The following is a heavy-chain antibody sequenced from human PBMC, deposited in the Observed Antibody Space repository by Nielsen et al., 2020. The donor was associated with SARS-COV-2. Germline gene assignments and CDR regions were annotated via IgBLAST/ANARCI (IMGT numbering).Heavy chain of an antibody. CDR1: GFMFSNYN. D-gene: IGHD1-26*01. CDR3: ARGREFDY. Sequence: GSLRLSCSASGFMFSNYNMNWVRQAPGKGLELVSSLSNSGSYIYYAESVKGRFTISRDSAKKALYLQMNSLRGEDTAVYYCARGREFDYWGQGTLVTVSS. J-gene: IGHJ4*02. V-gene: IGHV3-21*04. CDR2: LSNSGSYI.